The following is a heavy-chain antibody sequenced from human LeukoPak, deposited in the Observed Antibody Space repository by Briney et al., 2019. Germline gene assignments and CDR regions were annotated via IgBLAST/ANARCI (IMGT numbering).Heavy chain of an antibody. J-gene: IGHJ4*02. D-gene: IGHD2-21*02. CDR3: ARLGTDCGGDCYGFDY. V-gene: IGHV1-8*01. CDR1: GYTFTSYD. Sequence: ASVKVSCKASGYTFTSYDINWVRQATGQGLEWMGWMNPNSGNTGYAQKFQGRVTMTRNTSISTAYMELSSLRSEDTAVYYCARLGTDCGGDCYGFDYWGQGTLVTVSS. CDR2: MNPNSGNT.